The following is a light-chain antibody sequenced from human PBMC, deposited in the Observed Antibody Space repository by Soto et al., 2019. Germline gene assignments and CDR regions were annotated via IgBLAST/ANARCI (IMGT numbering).Light chain of an antibody. CDR1: QSISSY. CDR2: AAS. CDR3: HQIYSTPYT. Sequence: DIQMTQSPSSLSASVGDRVTITCRASQSISSYLNWYQQKPGKAPKLLIYAASSLQSGVPSRFSGSGSGTDFTLTISSLQPEDFATYYGHQIYSTPYTFGQGPSWRSN. J-gene: IGKJ2*01. V-gene: IGKV1-39*01.